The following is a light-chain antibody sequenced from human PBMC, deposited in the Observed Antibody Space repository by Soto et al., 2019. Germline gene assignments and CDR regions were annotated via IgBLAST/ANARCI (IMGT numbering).Light chain of an antibody. CDR1: QSISSY. CDR3: QQCYSNPHA. CDR2: AAS. V-gene: IGKV1-39*01. J-gene: IGKJ4*01. Sequence: DLQMPQSPSSLSASVGDRVTLTCRASQSISSYLNWYQQKPGKAPKLLIYAASSLQSGVPSRFSGSGSGTEYTLTLSRLQPEDSATYYCQQCYSNPHAFGGGTKVDIK.